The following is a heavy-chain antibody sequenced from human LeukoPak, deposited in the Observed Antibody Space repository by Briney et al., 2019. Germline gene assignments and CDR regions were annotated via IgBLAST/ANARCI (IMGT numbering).Heavy chain of an antibody. CDR1: GFTFSSYG. D-gene: IGHD3-9*01. CDR3: AKEATCYDILTGYRNEYYFDY. V-gene: IGHV3-30*18. J-gene: IGHJ4*02. Sequence: PGGSLRLSCAASGFTFSSYGMHWVRQAPGKGLEWAAVISYDGSNKYYADSVKGRFTISRDNSKNTLYLQMNSLRAEDTAVYYCAKEATCYDILTGYRNEYYFDYWGQGTLVTVSS. CDR2: ISYDGSNK.